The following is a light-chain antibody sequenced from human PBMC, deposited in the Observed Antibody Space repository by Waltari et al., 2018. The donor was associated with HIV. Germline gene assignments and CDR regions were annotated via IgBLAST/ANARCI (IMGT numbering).Light chain of an antibody. Sequence: DIVLTQSPDSLAVSLGERATINCKSSQSVLSSSNNKNYLAWYQQKPGQPPKLLIYWASTRESGVLDRFSGSGSGTDFTLTISSLQAEDVAVYYCQQYNNWPRTFGQGTKVEIK. J-gene: IGKJ1*01. CDR3: QQYNNWPRT. CDR1: QSVLSSSNNKNY. V-gene: IGKV4-1*01. CDR2: WAS.